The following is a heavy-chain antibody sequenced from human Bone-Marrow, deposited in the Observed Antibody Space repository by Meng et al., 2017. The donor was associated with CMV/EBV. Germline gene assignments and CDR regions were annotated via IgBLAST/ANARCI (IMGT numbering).Heavy chain of an antibody. Sequence: GESLKISCAASGFTFSSYSMNWVRQAPGKGLEWVSPISSSSSYIYYADSVKGRFTISRDNAKNSLYLQMNSLRAEDTAVYYCARDVDTAMVTGYGMDVWGQGTTVTVSS. V-gene: IGHV3-21*01. CDR2: ISSSSSYI. CDR3: ARDVDTAMVTGYGMDV. J-gene: IGHJ6*02. D-gene: IGHD5-18*01. CDR1: GFTFSSYS.